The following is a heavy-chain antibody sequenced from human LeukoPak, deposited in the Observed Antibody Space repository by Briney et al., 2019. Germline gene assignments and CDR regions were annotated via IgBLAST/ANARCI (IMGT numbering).Heavy chain of an antibody. Sequence: GASVKVSCKASGYTFTSYGISWVRQAPGQGLEWMGWISAYNGNTNYAQKLQGRVTMTTDTSTSTAYMELRSLRSDDTAVYYCARAYCSDDSCYFYMDVWGKGTTVTVAS. J-gene: IGHJ6*03. V-gene: IGHV1-18*01. CDR2: ISAYNGNT. CDR1: GYTFTSYG. D-gene: IGHD2-21*01. CDR3: ARAYCSDDSCYFYMDV.